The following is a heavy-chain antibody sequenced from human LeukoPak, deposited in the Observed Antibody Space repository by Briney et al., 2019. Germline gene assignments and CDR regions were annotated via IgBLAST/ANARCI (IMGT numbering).Heavy chain of an antibody. D-gene: IGHD5-24*01. CDR1: GFTFSSYA. J-gene: IGHJ4*02. CDR2: ISGSGGNT. Sequence: SGGSLRLSCAASGFTFSSYAMSWVRQAPGKGLEWVSAISGSGGNTYYADSVKGRFTISRDNSKNTLYLQMNSLRAEDTAVYYCAKDAVDMTTPPFDYWGQGTLVTVSS. V-gene: IGHV3-23*01. CDR3: AKDAVDMTTPPFDY.